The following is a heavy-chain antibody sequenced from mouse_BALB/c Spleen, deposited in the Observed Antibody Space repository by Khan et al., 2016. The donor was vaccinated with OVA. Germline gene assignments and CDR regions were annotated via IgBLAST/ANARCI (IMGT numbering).Heavy chain of an antibody. Sequence: VQLQQSGAELVKPGASVKLSCIVSGFNIKDTYMHWVKQRPEQGLDWIGRIDPANGNIKYDPKFQGKATIPADTSSNTAYLQLSSLTSEDTAVYYCSYSLLRCAVDDWGRGASVTVSS. V-gene: IGHV14-3*02. CDR1: GFNIKDTY. CDR2: IDPANGNI. J-gene: IGHJ4*01. CDR3: SYSLLRCAVDD. D-gene: IGHD1-2*01.